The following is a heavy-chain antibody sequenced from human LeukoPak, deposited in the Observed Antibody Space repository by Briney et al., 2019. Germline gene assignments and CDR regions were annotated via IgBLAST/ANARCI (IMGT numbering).Heavy chain of an antibody. CDR3: AALTALSTVTYDY. D-gene: IGHD4-17*01. V-gene: IGHV1-58*01. CDR1: GFTFTSSA. J-gene: IGHJ4*02. Sequence: SVKVSCKASGFTFTSSAVQWVRQARGQRLEWIGWIVVGSGNTNYAQKFQERVTITRDMSTSTAYMELSSPRSEDTAVYYCAALTALSTVTYDYWGQGTLVTVSS. CDR2: IVVGSGNT.